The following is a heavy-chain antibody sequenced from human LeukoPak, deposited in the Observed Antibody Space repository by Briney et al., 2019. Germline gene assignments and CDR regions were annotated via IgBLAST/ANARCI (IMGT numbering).Heavy chain of an antibody. V-gene: IGHV1-69*01. CDR2: IIPIFGTA. J-gene: IGHJ5*02. CDR3: ARSRQPVRYCSSTSCFDWFDP. Sequence: SVKVSCKASGGTFSSYAISWVRQAPGQGLEWMGGIIPIFGTANYAQKFQGRVTITADESTSTAYMELSSLRSEDTAVYYCARSRQPVRYCSSTSCFDWFDPWGQGTLVTVSS. CDR1: GGTFSSYA. D-gene: IGHD2-2*01.